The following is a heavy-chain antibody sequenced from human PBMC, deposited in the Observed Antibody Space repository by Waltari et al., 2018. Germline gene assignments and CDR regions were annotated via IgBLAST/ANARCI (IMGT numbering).Heavy chain of an antibody. V-gene: IGHV3-30*01. Sequence: QVQLVESGGGVVQPGRSLRLSCAVSGFTFSSYAMHWVRQAPGKGLEWVSFISYDGNSNYYADSVKGRFTISRDNSKNTLSLQMNSLRAEDTAVYYCARDLQWELPSLVDHWGQGSLVTVSS. J-gene: IGHJ4*02. CDR3: ARDLQWELPSLVDH. CDR2: ISYDGNSN. CDR1: GFTFSSYA. D-gene: IGHD1-26*01.